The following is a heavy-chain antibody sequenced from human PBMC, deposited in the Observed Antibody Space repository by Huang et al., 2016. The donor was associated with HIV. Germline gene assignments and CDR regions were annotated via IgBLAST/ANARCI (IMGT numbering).Heavy chain of an antibody. J-gene: IGHJ4*02. Sequence: QVQLQESGPGLVKPSETLSLSCTVSGDSVSSASYYWSWIRQPPGRGLEWIGYIYLSGGTNYNPSLKSRVTISIDTSKNQFSLRLSSVTAADTAVYYCVSHGSGTADYWGQGTLVTVSS. V-gene: IGHV4-61*01. CDR2: IYLSGGT. CDR1: GDSVSSASYY. D-gene: IGHD3-10*01. CDR3: VSHGSGTADY.